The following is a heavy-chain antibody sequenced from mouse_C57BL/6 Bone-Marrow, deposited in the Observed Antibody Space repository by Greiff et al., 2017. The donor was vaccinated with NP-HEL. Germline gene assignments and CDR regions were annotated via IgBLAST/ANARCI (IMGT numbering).Heavy chain of an antibody. V-gene: IGHV5-17*01. Sequence: EVKVVESGGGLVKPGGSLKLSCAASGFTFTDYGMHWVRQAPEKGLEWVAYISSGSSTIYYADTVKGRFTISRDNAKNTLFLQMTSLRSEDTAMYYCALTPYFDYWGQGTTLTVSS. CDR1: GFTFTDYG. D-gene: IGHD1-3*01. J-gene: IGHJ2*01. CDR2: ISSGSSTI. CDR3: ALTPYFDY.